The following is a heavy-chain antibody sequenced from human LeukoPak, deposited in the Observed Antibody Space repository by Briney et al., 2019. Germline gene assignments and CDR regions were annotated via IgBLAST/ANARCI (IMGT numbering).Heavy chain of an antibody. V-gene: IGHV3-74*03. J-gene: IGHJ4*02. Sequence: GSLRLSCAGSGFTFSTDWMHWVRQAPGKGLVWVSRMNSDGSRTSYADSVKGRFTISRDNAKNTVYLQMNSLRAEDTAIYYCARGIPQRDWGQGTLVTVSS. CDR1: GFTFSTDW. CDR3: ARGIPQRD. CDR2: MNSDGSRT.